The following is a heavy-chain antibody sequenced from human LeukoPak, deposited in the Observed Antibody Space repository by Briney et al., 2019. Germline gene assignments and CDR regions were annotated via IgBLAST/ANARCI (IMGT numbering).Heavy chain of an antibody. Sequence: SETLSLTCTVSGGSISSYYWSWIRQHPGKGLEWIGYIYYSGSTYYNPSLKSRVTISVDTSKNQFSLKLSSVTAADTAVYYCARRSMDTAMVKSWFDPWGQGTLVTVSS. CDR3: ARRSMDTAMVKSWFDP. V-gene: IGHV4-59*06. CDR1: GGSISSYY. D-gene: IGHD5-18*01. CDR2: IYYSGST. J-gene: IGHJ5*02.